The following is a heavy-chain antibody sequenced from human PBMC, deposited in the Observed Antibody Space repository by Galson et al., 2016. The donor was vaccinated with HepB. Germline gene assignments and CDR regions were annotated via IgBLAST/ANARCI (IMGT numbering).Heavy chain of an antibody. V-gene: IGHV2-5*02. D-gene: IGHD6-19*01. Sequence: PALVKPTQTLTLTCTFSGFSLTTSGVGVGWIRQPPGKALEFLALIYWDDDTRYSPSLKSRLTVTKDTSKNQVALTMTNVGAPDTGTDYCAHMISGWLAFGDFHNVFEVWGPGTTVAVSS. CDR1: GFSLTTSGVG. J-gene: IGHJ3*01. CDR3: AHMISGWLAFGDFHNVFEV. CDR2: IYWDDDT.